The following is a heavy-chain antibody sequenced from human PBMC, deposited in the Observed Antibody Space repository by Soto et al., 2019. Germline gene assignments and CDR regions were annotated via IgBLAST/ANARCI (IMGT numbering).Heavy chain of an antibody. J-gene: IGHJ4*02. V-gene: IGHV3-21*01. CDR2: ISSSSSYI. D-gene: IGHD6-19*01. CDR1: GFTFSSYS. CDR3: ARVYSSGWTSHFDY. Sequence: GGSLRLSCAASGFTFSSYSMNWVRQAPGKGLEWVSSISSSSSYIYYADSVKGRFTISRDNAKNSLYLQMNSLRAEDTAVYYCARVYSSGWTSHFDYWGQGTLVTVSS.